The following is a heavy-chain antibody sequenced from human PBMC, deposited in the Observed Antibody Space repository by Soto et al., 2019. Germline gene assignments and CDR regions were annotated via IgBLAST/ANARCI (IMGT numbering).Heavy chain of an antibody. V-gene: IGHV4-30-2*01. CDR3: ARGDKHYYDSSGSFFDY. CDR2: IYHSGST. Sequence: KPSETLSLTCAVSGGSISSGGYSWSWIRQPPGKGLEWIGYIYHSGSTYYNPSLKSRVTISVDRSKNQFSLKLSSVTAADTAVYYCARGDKHYYDSSGSFFDYWGQGTLVTVSS. J-gene: IGHJ4*02. CDR1: GGSISSGGYS. D-gene: IGHD3-22*01.